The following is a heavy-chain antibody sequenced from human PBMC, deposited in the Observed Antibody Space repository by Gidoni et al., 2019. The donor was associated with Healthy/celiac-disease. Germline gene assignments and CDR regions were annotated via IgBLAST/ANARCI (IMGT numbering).Heavy chain of an antibody. CDR3: AREMDSPGPYDY. J-gene: IGHJ4*02. CDR2: IYYRGST. Sequence: QVQLQESSPGVVKPAKTLSLTCTVPGGSISSGGYYWSWIRQRPGTGLGWIGYIYYRGSTYYNPSLKSRVTISVDTSKNQFSLKPSSVTAADTAVYYCAREMDSPGPYDYWGQGTLVTVSS. V-gene: IGHV4-31*03. D-gene: IGHD2-8*01. CDR1: GGSISSGGYY.